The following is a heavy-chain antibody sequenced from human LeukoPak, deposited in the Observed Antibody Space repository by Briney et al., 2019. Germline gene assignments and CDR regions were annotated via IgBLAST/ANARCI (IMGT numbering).Heavy chain of an antibody. CDR1: GYSFTSFA. D-gene: IGHD5-12*01. J-gene: IGHJ4*02. Sequence: SVKVSCKASGYSFTSFAMNWVRQAPGQGLEWMGRIIPILGIANYAQKFQGRVTITADKSTSTAYMELSSLRSEDTAVYYCANSGYDWRWGQGTLVTVSS. CDR3: ANSGYDWR. CDR2: IIPILGIA. V-gene: IGHV1-69*04.